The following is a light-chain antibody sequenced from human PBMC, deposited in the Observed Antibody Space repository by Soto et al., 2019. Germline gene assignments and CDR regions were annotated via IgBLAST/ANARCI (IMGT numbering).Light chain of an antibody. CDR3: CSYASDSTYV. V-gene: IGLV2-23*01. CDR1: RSDVGNYNL. CDR2: EGS. Sequence: QSVLTQPASVSGSPGQSITISCTGTRSDVGNYNLVSWYQQHPCKAPKLMIYEGSRRPSGVSNRFSGSKSGNAASLTISGLQAEDEADYYCCSYASDSTYVFGSGTNVTVL. J-gene: IGLJ1*01.